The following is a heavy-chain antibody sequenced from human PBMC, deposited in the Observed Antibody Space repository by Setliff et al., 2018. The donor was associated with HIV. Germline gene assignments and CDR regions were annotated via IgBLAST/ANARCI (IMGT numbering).Heavy chain of an antibody. V-gene: IGHV4-59*11. CDR1: GGSISSHY. D-gene: IGHD4-17*01. CDR2: IYSTGST. J-gene: IGHJ4*02. Sequence: SETLSLTCTVSGGSISSHYWSWIRQSPGRGLEWIGYIYSTGSTNYKPSLKSRVAISIDTSKNKFSLKVTSVASADTAVYYCAKGAGFYGDYTFDYWGQGHLVTVSS. CDR3: AKGAGFYGDYTFDY.